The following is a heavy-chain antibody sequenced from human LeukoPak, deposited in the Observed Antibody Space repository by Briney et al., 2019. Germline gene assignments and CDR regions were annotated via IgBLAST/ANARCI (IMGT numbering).Heavy chain of an antibody. Sequence: PGGSLRLSCAASGFTFSSYGMHWVRQAPGKGLEWVAVIWYDGSNKYYADSVKGRFTISRDNSKNTLYLQMNSLRAEDTAVYYCARLPSSEHYYYGMDVWGQGTTVTVSS. CDR1: GFTFSSYG. V-gene: IGHV3-33*01. J-gene: IGHJ6*02. CDR3: ARLPSSEHYYYGMDV. CDR2: IWYDGSNK.